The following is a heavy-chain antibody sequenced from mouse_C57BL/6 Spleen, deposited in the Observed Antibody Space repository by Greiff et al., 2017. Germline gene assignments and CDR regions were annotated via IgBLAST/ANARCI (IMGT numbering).Heavy chain of an antibody. V-gene: IGHV1-22*01. CDR1: GYTFTDYN. CDR2: INPNNGGT. J-gene: IGHJ2*01. D-gene: IGHD2-4*01. Sequence: EVKLQESGPELVKPGASVKMSCKASGYTFTDYNMHWVKQSHGKSLEWIGYINPNNGGTSYNQKFKGKATLTVNKSSSTAYMELRSLTSEDSAVYYCARGGLRPPFDYWGQGTTLTVSS. CDR3: ARGGLRPPFDY.